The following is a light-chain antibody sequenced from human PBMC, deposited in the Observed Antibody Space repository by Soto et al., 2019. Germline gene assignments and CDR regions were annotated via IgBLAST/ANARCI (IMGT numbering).Light chain of an antibody. CDR3: QHTYSIPPWT. Sequence: DIQMTQSPSSLSASVGDRVTISCRSSQNIRTYLNWYQHKPGEATNLLIYSASTLQSGVPSRFSGSGSGTDFTLIISSLQPEDLATYYCQHTYSIPPWTFGQGTKVEI. CDR2: SAS. CDR1: QNIRTY. V-gene: IGKV1-39*01. J-gene: IGKJ1*01.